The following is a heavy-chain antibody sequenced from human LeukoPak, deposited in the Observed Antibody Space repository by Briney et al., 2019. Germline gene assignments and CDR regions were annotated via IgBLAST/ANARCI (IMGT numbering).Heavy chain of an antibody. CDR2: ISGSGDTL. V-gene: IGHV3-11*01. CDR3: AKDVLDYYDSSGYLYYFDY. CDR1: GFIFSDYY. J-gene: IGHJ4*02. D-gene: IGHD3-22*01. Sequence: GGSLRLSCAASGFIFSDYYMIWIRQAPGKGLEGVSYISGSGDTLYYADSVRGRFTISRDNAKNSRYLQMNSLRAEDTAVYYCAKDVLDYYDSSGYLYYFDYWGQGTLVTVSS.